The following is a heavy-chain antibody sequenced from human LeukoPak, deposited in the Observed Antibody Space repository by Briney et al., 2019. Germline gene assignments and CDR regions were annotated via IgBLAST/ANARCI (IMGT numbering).Heavy chain of an antibody. CDR1: GGSISSYY. Sequence: SETLSLTCTVSGGSISSYYWSWIRQPPGKGLEWIGYDYYSGSSNYNPSLKSRVTISVDTSKNQFSLKMSSVTAADTAVYYCARDLKLDGSSGYYAFGIWGQGTMVTVSS. J-gene: IGHJ3*02. CDR3: ARDLKLDGSSGYYAFGI. CDR2: DYYSGSS. D-gene: IGHD3-22*01. V-gene: IGHV4-59*01.